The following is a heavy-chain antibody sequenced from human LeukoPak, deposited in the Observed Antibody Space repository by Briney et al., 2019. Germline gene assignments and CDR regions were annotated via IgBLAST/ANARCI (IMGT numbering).Heavy chain of an antibody. CDR1: GFTFSSYG. CDR2: TSYDGSNK. CDR3: AKAASSSWPSYYYGMDV. D-gene: IGHD6-13*01. Sequence: GRSLRLSCAASGFTFSSYGMHWVRQAPGKGLEWVAVTSYDGSNKYYADSVKGRFTISKDNSKNTVYLQMSSLRVDDTAVYYCAKAASSSWPSYYYGMDVWGQGTTVTVSS. V-gene: IGHV3-30*18. J-gene: IGHJ6*02.